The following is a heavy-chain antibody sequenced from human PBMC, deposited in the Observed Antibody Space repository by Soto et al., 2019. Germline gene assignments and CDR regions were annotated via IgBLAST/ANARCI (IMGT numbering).Heavy chain of an antibody. J-gene: IGHJ4*02. CDR1: GFTFSSYS. CDR2: ISSSSSTI. CDR3: ARDDSAMVSDY. D-gene: IGHD5-18*01. Sequence: GGSLRLSCAASGFTFSSYSMNWVRQAPGKGLEWVSYISSSSSTIYYADSVKGRFTISRDNAKNSLYLQMNSLRAEDTAVYYCARDDSAMVSDYWGQGTLVTVS. V-gene: IGHV3-48*01.